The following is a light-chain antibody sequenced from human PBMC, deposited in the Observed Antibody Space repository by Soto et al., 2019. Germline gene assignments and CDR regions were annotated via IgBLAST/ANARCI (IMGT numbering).Light chain of an antibody. Sequence: EIVLSQSPGTLSLYQGERATLSCRASQSVSSSYLAWYQQKPGQAPRLLIYGASSRATGIPDRFSGSGSGTDFTLTISRLEPEDFAVYYCQQYGSSPPWTFGQGSKVAIK. J-gene: IGKJ1*01. CDR1: QSVSSSY. CDR3: QQYGSSPPWT. V-gene: IGKV3-20*01. CDR2: GAS.